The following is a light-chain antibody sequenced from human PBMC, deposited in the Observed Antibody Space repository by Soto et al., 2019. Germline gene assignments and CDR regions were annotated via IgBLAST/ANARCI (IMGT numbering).Light chain of an antibody. V-gene: IGLV1-51*01. CDR1: SXNIGGNS. J-gene: IGLJ1*01. CDR3: GSWDSSLSAYV. Sequence: QSVLTQPPSVSAAPGQKVTICCSGSSXNIGGNSVSWYQQLPGTAPKLLIYDDNKRPSGIPDRFSGSKSGTSATLGITGFQTGDEADYYCGSWDSSLSAYVFGTGTRSPS. CDR2: DDN.